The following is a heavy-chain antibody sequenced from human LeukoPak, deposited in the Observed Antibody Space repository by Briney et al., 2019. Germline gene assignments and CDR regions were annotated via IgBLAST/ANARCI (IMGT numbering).Heavy chain of an antibody. Sequence: SVKVSCKASGGTFSSYAISWVRQAPGQGLEWMGGIIPIFGTANYAQKFQGRVTITADESTSTAYMELSSLRSEDTAVYYRARARIVVVPAAMEYYFDYWGQGTLVTVSS. CDR3: ARARIVVVPAAMEYYFDY. CDR2: IIPIFGTA. J-gene: IGHJ4*02. CDR1: GGTFSSYA. D-gene: IGHD2-2*01. V-gene: IGHV1-69*13.